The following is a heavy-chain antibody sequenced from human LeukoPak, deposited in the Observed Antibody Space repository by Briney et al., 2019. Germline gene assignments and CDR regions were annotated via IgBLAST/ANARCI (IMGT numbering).Heavy chain of an antibody. CDR2: IYYSGNT. CDR3: ARVSPESFSFPFDY. V-gene: IGHV4-59*11. J-gene: IGHJ4*02. D-gene: IGHD3-10*01. Sequence: SETLSLTCSVSGFSINSHYWTWIRQPPGKGLEWIVYIYYSGNTNYNPSLEGRVTISVDTSKKQFSIRMNSVTAADTAVYYCARVSPESFSFPFDYWGQGTLVTVSS. CDR1: GFSINSHY.